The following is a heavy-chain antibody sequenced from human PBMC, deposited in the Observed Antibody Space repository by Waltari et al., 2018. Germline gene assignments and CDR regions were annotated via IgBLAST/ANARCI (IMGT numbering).Heavy chain of an antibody. Sequence: QVQLQQWGAGLLKPSETLSLTCAVYGGSFSGYYWSWIRQPPGKGLEWIGEINHSGSTNYNPSLKSRVTISVDTSKNTLYLQMNSLRAEDTAVYYCASLLRFPVGWGQGTLVTVSS. CDR2: INHSGST. CDR3: ASLLRFPVG. J-gene: IGHJ4*02. D-gene: IGHD3-3*01. CDR1: GGSFSGYY. V-gene: IGHV4-34*01.